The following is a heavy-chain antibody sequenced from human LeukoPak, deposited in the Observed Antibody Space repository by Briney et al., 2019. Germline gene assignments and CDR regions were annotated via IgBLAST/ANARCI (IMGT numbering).Heavy chain of an antibody. CDR2: INPDDKST. CDR1: GFTLSKYW. J-gene: IGHJ3*02. CDR3: LTIVETPIDAFDI. V-gene: IGHV3-74*01. D-gene: IGHD4-23*01. Sequence: GSLRISCSAPGFTLSKYWAHWVRQTPGRGLVWLARINPDDKSTSYADSVKGRFTISIDDAKETLFLQMNSLTAEDTAVYYCLTIVETPIDAFDIWGQGAMVTVTS.